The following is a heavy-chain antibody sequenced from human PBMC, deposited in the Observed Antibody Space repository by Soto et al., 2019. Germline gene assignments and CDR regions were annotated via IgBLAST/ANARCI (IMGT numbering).Heavy chain of an antibody. CDR3: ARHVLKDGVWSGLGTLEGWYNYMDV. CDR1: GGSISSPRYY. J-gene: IGHJ6*03. V-gene: IGHV4-39*01. CDR2: IYYSGST. Sequence: QLQLQESGPGLVKPSETLSLTCTLSGGSISSPRYYWGWIRQPPGKGLEWIGGIYYSGSTYYNPSLKSRVTISVDTSENQFSLKLRSGTAADTAVYYCARHVLKDGVWSGLGTLEGWYNYMDVWGKGTTVTVSS. D-gene: IGHD3-3*01.